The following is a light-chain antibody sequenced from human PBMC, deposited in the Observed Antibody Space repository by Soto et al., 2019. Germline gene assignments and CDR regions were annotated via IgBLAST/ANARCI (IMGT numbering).Light chain of an antibody. CDR2: EVT. CDR1: SVDINY. CDR3: SSYAGRDIWV. Sequence: QSVLTQPPSASGSRGQSVTISCTGTSVDINYVSWFQQHPGKAPKLIICEVTKRPSGVPDRFSGSKSGNTASLTVSGLQDDDEADYCSSYAGRDIWVFGGGTQLTVL. V-gene: IGLV2-8*01. J-gene: IGLJ3*02.